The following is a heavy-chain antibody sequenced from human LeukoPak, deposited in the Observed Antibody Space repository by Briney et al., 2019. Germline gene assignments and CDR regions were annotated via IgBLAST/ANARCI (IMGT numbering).Heavy chain of an antibody. D-gene: IGHD3-16*01. V-gene: IGHV3-7*01. J-gene: IGHJ4*02. CDR1: GFTFSTYW. CDR3: ARGGKLHPQSPY. Sequence: GGSLRLSCAASGFTFSTYWMSWVRQAPGKGLEWVANINQDGREKYYADSVKGRFTISRDNGKNSLYLQTNSLGAEDTAVYYCARGGKLHPQSPYWGQGTLVTVSS. CDR2: INQDGREK.